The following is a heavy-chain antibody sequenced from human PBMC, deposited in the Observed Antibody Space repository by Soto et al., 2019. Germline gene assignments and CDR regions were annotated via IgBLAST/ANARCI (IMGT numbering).Heavy chain of an antibody. J-gene: IGHJ5*02. CDR2: IYYSGST. CDR1: GGSISSFY. CDR3: ARVRRWFDP. Sequence: SETLSLTCTVSGGSISSFYWSWIRQPPGKGLEWIGYIYYSGSTNYNPSLKSRVTISVDTSKNQFSLKLSSVTAADTAVYYCARVRRWFDPWGQGTLVTVSS. V-gene: IGHV4-59*01.